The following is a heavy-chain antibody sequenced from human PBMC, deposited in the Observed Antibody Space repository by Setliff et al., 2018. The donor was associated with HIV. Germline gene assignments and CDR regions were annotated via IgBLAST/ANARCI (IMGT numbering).Heavy chain of an antibody. D-gene: IGHD6-6*01. Sequence: PSETLSLTCTVSGGSINNYFWSWIRQSPGRGLEWIGYIYYSGETNYNPSLKSRVTFSVDTSKNQFSLKLTSMTAADTAVYFCARGGNSRAAWFDSWGQGTLVTV. CDR3: ARGGNSRAAWFDS. V-gene: IGHV4-59*12. CDR1: GGSINNYF. CDR2: IYYSGET. J-gene: IGHJ5*01.